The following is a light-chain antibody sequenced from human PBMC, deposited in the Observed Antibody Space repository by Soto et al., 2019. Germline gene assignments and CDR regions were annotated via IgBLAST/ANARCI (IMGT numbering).Light chain of an antibody. Sequence: QSVLTQSPSASASLGASVKLTCTLSSGHTSYAIAWHQQPPQKGPRFLMKVNSDGSHIKGDGIPDRFSGSSSGAERYLTISSLQSEDETDYYCQAWDTGIQVFGGGTKVTVL. CDR1: SGHTSYA. CDR2: VNSDGSH. J-gene: IGLJ2*01. V-gene: IGLV4-69*01. CDR3: QAWDTGIQV.